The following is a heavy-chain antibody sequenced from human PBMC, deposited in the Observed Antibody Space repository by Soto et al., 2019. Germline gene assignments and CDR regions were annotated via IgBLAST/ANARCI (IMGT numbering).Heavy chain of an antibody. V-gene: IGHV4-31*03. D-gene: IGHD2-2*01. CDR2: IYYSGST. CDR1: GGSISSGGYY. Sequence: SETLSLTCTVSGGSISSGGYYWSWIRQHPGKGLEWIGYIYYSGSTYYNPSLKSRVTISVDTSKNQFSLKLSSVTAADTAVYYCASTSPGDIVVVPAATPRHNWFDPWGQGTLVTVSS. J-gene: IGHJ5*02. CDR3: ASTSPGDIVVVPAATPRHNWFDP.